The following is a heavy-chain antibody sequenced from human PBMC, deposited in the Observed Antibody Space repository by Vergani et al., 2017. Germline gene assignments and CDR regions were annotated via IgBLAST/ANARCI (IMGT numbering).Heavy chain of an antibody. Sequence: QVQLQESGPGLVKPSQTLSLTCTVSGGSISSGGYYWSWIRQHPGKGLDWIGYIYYSGSTYYNPSLKSRIIISVDTSKNQFSLKLSSVTAADTAVYYCASHTYSSSWYYYYYYGMDVWGQGTTVTVSS. CDR3: ASHTYSSSWYYYYYYGMDV. CDR2: IYYSGST. V-gene: IGHV4-31*03. J-gene: IGHJ6*02. D-gene: IGHD6-13*01. CDR1: GGSISSGGYY.